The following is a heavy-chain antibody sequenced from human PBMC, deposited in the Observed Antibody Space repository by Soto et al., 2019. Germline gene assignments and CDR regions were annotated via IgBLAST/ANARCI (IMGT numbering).Heavy chain of an antibody. CDR3: AHKWGRDAGMDV. CDR1: GFSVSTSGVG. D-gene: IGHD1-26*01. CDR2: IYWDDDK. J-gene: IGHJ6*02. Sequence: QITLKESGPTLVKPTQTLTLTCTFSGFSVSTSGVGVAWIRQPPGKALEWLALIYWDDDKRYSPFLQSRVTIXKXXSKNQVALTTTNMDPVDTATYYCAHKWGRDAGMDVWGQGTTVTVSS. V-gene: IGHV2-5*02.